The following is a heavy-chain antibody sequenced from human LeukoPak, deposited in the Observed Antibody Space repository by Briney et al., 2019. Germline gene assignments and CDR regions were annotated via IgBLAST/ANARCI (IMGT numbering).Heavy chain of an antibody. Sequence: ASVKVSCKASGYTFTSYDINWVRQATGQGLEWMGWMNPNSGNTGYAQKFQGRVTMTRNTSISTAYMELSSLRSEDTAVYYCARGPSNYYGSGSMLYYYYYYGMDVWGQGTTVTVSS. J-gene: IGHJ6*02. D-gene: IGHD3-10*01. V-gene: IGHV1-8*01. CDR3: ARGPSNYYGSGSMLYYYYYYGMDV. CDR1: GYTFTSYD. CDR2: MNPNSGNT.